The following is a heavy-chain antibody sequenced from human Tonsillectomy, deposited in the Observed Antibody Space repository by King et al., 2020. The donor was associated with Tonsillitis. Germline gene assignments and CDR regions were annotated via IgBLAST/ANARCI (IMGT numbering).Heavy chain of an antibody. CDR2: LSGSGSST. CDR1: GFTFSSYA. J-gene: IGHJ3*01. CDR3: ARASGGLSGSYPLNAFDV. D-gene: IGHD1-26*01. V-gene: IGHV3-23*04. Sequence: EVQLVESGGGLVQPGGSLRLSCAASGFTFSSYAMSWVRQAPGKGLEWVSTLSGSGSSTYYADSVKGRLTISRDNSKNTLYLQMSSLRAEDTAVYYCARASGGLSGSYPLNAFDVWGQGTMVTVS.